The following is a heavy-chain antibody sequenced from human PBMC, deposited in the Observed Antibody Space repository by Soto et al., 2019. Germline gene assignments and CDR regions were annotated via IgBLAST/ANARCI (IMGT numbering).Heavy chain of an antibody. CDR2: IIPIFGTA. CDR1: GGTFSSYA. J-gene: IGHJ6*02. V-gene: IGHV1-69*01. CDR3: ARDLAHPGIAEDVGMDV. Sequence: QVQLVQSGAEVKKPGSSVKVSCKASGGTFSSYAISWVRQAPGQGLEWMGGIIPIFGTANYAEKFQVRVTIPADESTSTVYMGLSSLKSEDTAGYYCARDLAHPGIAEDVGMDVWGQEATVTVSS. D-gene: IGHD6-13*01.